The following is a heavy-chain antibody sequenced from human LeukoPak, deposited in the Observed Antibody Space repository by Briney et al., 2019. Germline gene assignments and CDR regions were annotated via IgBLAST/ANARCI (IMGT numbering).Heavy chain of an antibody. CDR3: ARDYDSVNTNAFDI. D-gene: IGHD3-3*01. Sequence: ASVKVSCKASGYTFTGYYMHWVRQAPGQGLEWMGWINPNSGATTYAQRFQDRVTMTRDTSISTAYMELSRLRSDDTAVYYCARDYDSVNTNAFDIWGQGTMVTVPS. V-gene: IGHV1-2*02. CDR1: GYTFTGYY. J-gene: IGHJ3*02. CDR2: INPNSGAT.